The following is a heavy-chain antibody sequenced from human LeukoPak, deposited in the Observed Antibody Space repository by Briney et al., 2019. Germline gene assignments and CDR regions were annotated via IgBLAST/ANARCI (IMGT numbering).Heavy chain of an antibody. Sequence: PGGSLRLSCAASGFTFSSYAMSWVRQAPGKGLEWVSAISGSGGSTYYADSVKGRFTISRDNSKNTLYLQMNSLRAEDTAVYYCAKGAYCSSTSCWDYFDYWGQGTLVTVSS. V-gene: IGHV3-23*01. J-gene: IGHJ4*02. CDR1: GFTFSSYA. CDR2: ISGSGGST. D-gene: IGHD2-2*01. CDR3: AKGAYCSSTSCWDYFDY.